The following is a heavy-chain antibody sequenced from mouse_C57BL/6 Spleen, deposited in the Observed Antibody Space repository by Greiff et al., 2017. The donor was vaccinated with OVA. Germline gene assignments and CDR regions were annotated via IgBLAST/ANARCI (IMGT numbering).Heavy chain of an antibody. V-gene: IGHV1-50*01. CDR1: GYTFTSYW. D-gene: IGHD1-1*01. CDR3: ARGYYGGGYFDV. Sequence: VQLQQPGAELVKPGASVKLSCKASGYTFTSYWMRWVKQRPGQGLEWIGEIDPSGGYTNYNQKFKGKATLTVDTSSSTAYMQLSSLTSEDAAVYYCARGYYGGGYFDVWGTGTTVTVAS. CDR2: IDPSGGYT. J-gene: IGHJ1*03.